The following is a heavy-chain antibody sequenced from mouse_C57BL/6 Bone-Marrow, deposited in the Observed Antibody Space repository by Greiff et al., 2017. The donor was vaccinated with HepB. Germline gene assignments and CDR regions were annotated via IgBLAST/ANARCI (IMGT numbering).Heavy chain of an antibody. Sequence: EVMLVESEGGLVQPGSSMKLSCTASGFTFSDYYMAWVRQVPEKGLEWVANINYDGSSTYYLDSLKSRFIISRDNAKNILYLQMSSLKSEDTATYYCAREMGVSYYFDYWGQGTTLTVSS. CDR1: GFTFSDYY. V-gene: IGHV5-16*01. CDR3: AREMGVSYYFDY. J-gene: IGHJ2*01. CDR2: INYDGSST. D-gene: IGHD2-3*01.